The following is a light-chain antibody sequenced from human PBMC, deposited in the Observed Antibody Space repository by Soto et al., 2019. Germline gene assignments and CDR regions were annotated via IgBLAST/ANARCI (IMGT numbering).Light chain of an antibody. V-gene: IGKV1-8*01. CDR1: QGSSAY. CDR2: TAS. CDR3: QQYYSYPRT. J-gene: IGKJ1*01. Sequence: AIRMTQSPSSFSASTGDRVTITCRASQGSSAYLAWYQQKSGKAPKLLIYTASTLASGVPSRFSGSGSWTDFTLAISCLQSEDFATYYCQQYYSYPRTFGQGTKVEIK.